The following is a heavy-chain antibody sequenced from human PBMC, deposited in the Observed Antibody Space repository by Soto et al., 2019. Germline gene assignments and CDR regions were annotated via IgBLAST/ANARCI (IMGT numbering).Heavy chain of an antibody. CDR2: IYYSGST. Sequence: QVQLQESGPGLVKPSQTLSLTCTVSGGSISSGDYYWSWIRQPPGKGLEWIGYIYYSGSTYYNPSLKSRVTISVDTSKNQVALKLSSVTAADTAVYYCARESTICARDVDYWGQGTLVTVSS. CDR3: ARESTICARDVDY. CDR1: GGSISSGDYY. D-gene: IGHD3-3*01. V-gene: IGHV4-30-4*01. J-gene: IGHJ4*02.